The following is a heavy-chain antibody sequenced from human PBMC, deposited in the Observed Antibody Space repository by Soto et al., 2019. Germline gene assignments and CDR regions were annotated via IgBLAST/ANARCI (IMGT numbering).Heavy chain of an antibody. V-gene: IGHV1-69*08. CDR1: GGTFSSYT. D-gene: IGHD1-26*01. Sequence: QVQLVQSGAEVKKPGSSVKVSCKASGGTFSSYTISWVRQAPGQGLEWMGRIIPILGIANYAQKFQGRVTITADKSTSTAYMELSSLRSEDTAVYYCAREGLRWENAPFDYWGQGTLVTVSS. CDR3: AREGLRWENAPFDY. J-gene: IGHJ4*02. CDR2: IIPILGIA.